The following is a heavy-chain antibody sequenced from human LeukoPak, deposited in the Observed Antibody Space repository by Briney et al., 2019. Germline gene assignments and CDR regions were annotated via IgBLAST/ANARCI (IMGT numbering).Heavy chain of an antibody. CDR2: INHSGST. D-gene: IGHD1-26*01. CDR1: GGSFSGYY. V-gene: IGHV4-34*01. Sequence: SETLSLTCAVYGGSFSGYYWSWIRQPPGKGLEWIGEINHSGSTNYNPSLKSRVTISVDTSKNQFSLKLSSVTAADTAVYYCARGTRGSYYSFGTWGQGTLVTVSS. CDR3: ARGTRGSYYSFGT. J-gene: IGHJ5*02.